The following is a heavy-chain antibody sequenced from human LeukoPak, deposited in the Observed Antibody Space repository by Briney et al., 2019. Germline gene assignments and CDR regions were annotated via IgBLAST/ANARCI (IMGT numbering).Heavy chain of an antibody. V-gene: IGHV3-23*01. CDR3: AKASAMIVVVSKHFDY. Sequence: GGSLRLSCAASGFPFSSSAMTWVRQIPGKGLEWVSGISGSGGSTYYADSVKGRFTISRDNSKNTLYLQMNSLRAEDTAVYYCAKASAMIVVVSKHFDYWGQGTLVTVSS. D-gene: IGHD3-22*01. CDR1: GFPFSSSA. CDR2: ISGSGGST. J-gene: IGHJ4*02.